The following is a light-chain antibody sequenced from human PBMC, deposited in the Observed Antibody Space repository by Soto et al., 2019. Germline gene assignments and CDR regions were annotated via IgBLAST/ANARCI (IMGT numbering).Light chain of an antibody. V-gene: IGLV1-47*01. CDR1: SSNIGSNY. CDR2: RSN. CDR3: AAWDDSLSGLL. Sequence: QSALTQPPSASGTPGQRVTISCSGSSSNIGSNYVYWYQQVSGTAPKLLIYRSNQRPSGVPDRFSGSKSGTSASLAISGLRSEDEADYYCAAWDDSLSGLLFGGGTKLTVL. J-gene: IGLJ3*02.